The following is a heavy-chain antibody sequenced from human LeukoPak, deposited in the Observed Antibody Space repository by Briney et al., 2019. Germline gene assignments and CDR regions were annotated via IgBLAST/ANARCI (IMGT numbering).Heavy chain of an antibody. V-gene: IGHV4-34*01. Sequence: SETLSLTCAVYGGSFSSYYWSWIRQPPGKGLEWIGEINHSGSTNYNPSLKSRVTISVDTSKNQFSLKLSSVTAADTAVYYCAREGYYYGSGSSHFDYWGQGTLVSVSS. D-gene: IGHD3-10*01. CDR2: INHSGST. J-gene: IGHJ4*02. CDR3: AREGYYYGSGSSHFDY. CDR1: GGSFSSYY.